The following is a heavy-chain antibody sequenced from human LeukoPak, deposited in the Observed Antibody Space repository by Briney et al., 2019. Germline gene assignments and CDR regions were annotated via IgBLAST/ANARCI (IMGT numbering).Heavy chain of an antibody. CDR3: ARSTVAVPYNWFDP. V-gene: IGHV3-11*01. CDR1: GFTFSDYY. CDR2: ISSSGSTI. D-gene: IGHD6-19*01. J-gene: IGHJ5*02. Sequence: GGSLRLSCAASGFTFSDYYMSWIRQAPGKGLEWVLYISSSGSTIYYADFVKGRFTISRDNTKNSLYLQMNSLRAEDTAVYYCARSTVAVPYNWFDPWGQGTLVTVSS.